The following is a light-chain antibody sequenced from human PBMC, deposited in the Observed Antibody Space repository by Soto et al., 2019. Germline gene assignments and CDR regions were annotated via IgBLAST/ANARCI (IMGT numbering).Light chain of an antibody. J-gene: IGKJ2*01. V-gene: IGKV2-30*01. Sequence: VMTQSPLSLDVTLRQPASMSCKLNQSVVYSYGQTYLNWCLQRPGQPARRLLYQVSNRDSGVPARFSRSGSGTDFTLKISRVEAEDVGDYYFMQGSKWPYPLGQETKLEIK. CDR1: QSVVYSYGQTY. CDR2: QVS. CDR3: MQGSKWPYP.